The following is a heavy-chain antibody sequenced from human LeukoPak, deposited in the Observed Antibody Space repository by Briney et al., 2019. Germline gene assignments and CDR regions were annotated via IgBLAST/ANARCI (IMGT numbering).Heavy chain of an antibody. V-gene: IGHV3-30*04. CDR1: GFTFRSYA. Sequence: GGSLRLSCAASGFTFRSYAMHWVRQAPGKGLEWVAVISYDGSNKYYADSVKGRFTISRDNSKNTLYLQMNSLRAEDTAVYYCAKAKLLRELRFDYWGQGTLVTVSS. D-gene: IGHD1-26*01. J-gene: IGHJ4*02. CDR2: ISYDGSNK. CDR3: AKAKLLRELRFDY.